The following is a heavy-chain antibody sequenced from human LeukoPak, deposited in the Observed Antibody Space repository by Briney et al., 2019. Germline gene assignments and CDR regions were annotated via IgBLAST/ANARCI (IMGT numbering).Heavy chain of an antibody. CDR2: IYYSGST. Sequence: SETLSLTCTVSGGSITSSNYYWGWIRQPPGKGLEWIGSIYYSGSTYYNPSLKSRVTISVDTSKNQFSLKVSSLTAADTAVYYCARGALWFDPWGQGTLVTVSS. V-gene: IGHV4-39*07. CDR1: GGSITSSNYY. J-gene: IGHJ5*02. D-gene: IGHD1-26*01. CDR3: ARGALWFDP.